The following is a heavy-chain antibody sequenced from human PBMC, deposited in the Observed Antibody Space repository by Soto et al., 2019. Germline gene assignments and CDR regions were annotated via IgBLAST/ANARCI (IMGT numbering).Heavy chain of an antibody. Sequence: PGESLKISGKGSGYSFTSYWIGWVRQMPGKGLEWMGRIYPGDSDTNYSPSFQVHVTISAYKSIRTAYLHWSSRKASDTDMYYCARYGLEAAGRYGMDVWGQGTTVTVSS. CDR1: GYSFTSYW. J-gene: IGHJ6*02. CDR3: ARYGLEAAGRYGMDV. CDR2: IYPGDSDT. D-gene: IGHD6-13*01. V-gene: IGHV5-51*01.